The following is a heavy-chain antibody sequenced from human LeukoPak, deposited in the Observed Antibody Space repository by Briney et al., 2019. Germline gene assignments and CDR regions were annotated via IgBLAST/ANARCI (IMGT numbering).Heavy chain of an antibody. CDR2: MKQDGSEK. D-gene: IGHD3-3*01. J-gene: IGHJ3*02. Sequence: PGGSLRLSCVVSGFTFSSYWMSWVRQAPGQGLEWVANMKQDGSEKYYVDSVKGRFTISRDNAKNSLYLQMNSLRAEDTAVYYCARDLDFWSGYYTVDAFDIWGQGTMVTVSS. V-gene: IGHV3-7*01. CDR3: ARDLDFWSGYYTVDAFDI. CDR1: GFTFSSYW.